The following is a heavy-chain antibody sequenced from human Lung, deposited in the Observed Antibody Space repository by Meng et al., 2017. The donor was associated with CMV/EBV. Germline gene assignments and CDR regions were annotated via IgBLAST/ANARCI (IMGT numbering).Heavy chain of an antibody. CDR3: ARTLGSAVGTGWFDP. CDR2: ILYSGST. V-gene: IGHV4-59*01. J-gene: IGHJ5*02. D-gene: IGHD6-13*01. CDR1: GGSITTYS. Sequence: GSLRLXCTVSGGSITTYSWSWIRQPPGKRLEWIGYILYSGSTNYNPSLRSRVTISVDTSKNQFSLKLSSVTAADTAVYHCARTLGSAVGTGWFDPWGQGTXVNFAS.